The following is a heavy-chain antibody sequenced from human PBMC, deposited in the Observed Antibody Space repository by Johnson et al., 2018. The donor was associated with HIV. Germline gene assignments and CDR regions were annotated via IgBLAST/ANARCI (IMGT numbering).Heavy chain of an antibody. J-gene: IGHJ3*02. CDR1: GFTFSNAW. D-gene: IGHD1-26*01. CDR3: TTGPVGATKGGGAFDI. CDR2: IKSKTDGGTT. Sequence: VQLVESGGGVVRPGGSLRLSCAASGFTFSNAWMSWVRQAPGKGLEWVGRIKSKTDGGTTAYAAPANGRFTISRDDSKNTLYLQMNNLKTEDTAVYYCTTGPVGATKGGGAFDIWGQGTMVTVSS. V-gene: IGHV3-15*01.